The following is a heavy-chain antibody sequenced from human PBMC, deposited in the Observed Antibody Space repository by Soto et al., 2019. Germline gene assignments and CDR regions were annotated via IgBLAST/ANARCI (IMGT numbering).Heavy chain of an antibody. CDR2: ISDNGGRT. D-gene: IGHD3-3*02. CDR3: AKRELDDK. V-gene: IGHV3-23*01. CDR1: GFTFRSYG. Sequence: EVQLLESGGRFVQPGGSLRLSCAASGFTFRSYGMSWVRQAPGKGLEWISAISDNGGRTDYADSVKGRFTISRDNSKNPPFLQMNTLTAEDTAVYYCAKRELDDKWGQGTLVTVS. J-gene: IGHJ4*02.